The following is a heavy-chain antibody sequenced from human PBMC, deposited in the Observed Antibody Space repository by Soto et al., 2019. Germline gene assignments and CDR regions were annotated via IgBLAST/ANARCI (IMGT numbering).Heavy chain of an antibody. V-gene: IGHV1-69*01. CDR3: ARLHSHGTYGMDV. CDR1: GGSFTYT. CDR2: IIPIFGTT. Sequence: QMHLVQSGAEVKKPGSSVKVSCKASGGSFTYTLSWVRQAPGQGLEWMGGIIPIFGTTNYAQKFQGRVTITADESTKTAYMELSTLRSEDTGVYYCARLHSHGTYGMDVWGQGTMVTVSS. D-gene: IGHD5-18*01. J-gene: IGHJ6*02.